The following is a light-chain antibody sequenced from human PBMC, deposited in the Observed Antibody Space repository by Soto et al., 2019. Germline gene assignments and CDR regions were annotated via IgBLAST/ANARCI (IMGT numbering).Light chain of an antibody. V-gene: IGKV1-5*01. CDR2: GAS. Sequence: DIQMTQSPSTLSGSVGDRVTITCRASQTISSWLAWYQQKPGKAPKLLISGASTLQSGVPSRFSGSGSGTDFTLTISSLEPEDFAVYYCQQRSSWPLTFGGGTKVDIK. CDR1: QTISSW. CDR3: QQRSSWPLT. J-gene: IGKJ4*01.